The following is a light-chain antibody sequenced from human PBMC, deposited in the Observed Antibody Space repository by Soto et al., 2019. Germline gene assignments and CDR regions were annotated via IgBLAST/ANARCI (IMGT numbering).Light chain of an antibody. Sequence: DIQMNQSPSSLSASVGDRVTITCQASQDISNHLNWYQQKPGKAPKLLIYDASNLKTGVPSRFSGSGSGTDFSFTISSLQAEDIATYYGQQYDNRPTFTFGGGTKVEIK. CDR2: DAS. J-gene: IGKJ4*01. CDR3: QQYDNRPTFT. V-gene: IGKV1-33*01. CDR1: QDISNH.